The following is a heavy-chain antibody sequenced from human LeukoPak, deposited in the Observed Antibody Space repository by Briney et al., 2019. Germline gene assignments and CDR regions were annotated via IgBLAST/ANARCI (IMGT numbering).Heavy chain of an antibody. J-gene: IGHJ4*02. CDR1: GYTFTSYA. CDR2: INAGNGNT. Sequence: ASVKVSCKASGYTFTSYAMHWVRQAPGQRLEWMGWINAGNGNTKYSQKFQGRVTITRDTSASTAYMELSSLRSEDTAVYYCATLPFYGSGSYYTLPFDYWGQGTLVTVSS. V-gene: IGHV1-3*01. D-gene: IGHD3-10*01. CDR3: ATLPFYGSGSYYTLPFDY.